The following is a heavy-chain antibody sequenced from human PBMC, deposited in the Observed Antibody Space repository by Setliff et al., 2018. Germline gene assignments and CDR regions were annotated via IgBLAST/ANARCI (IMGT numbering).Heavy chain of an antibody. J-gene: IGHJ6*02. V-gene: IGHV1-69*13. CDR3: ARGKMDVVAAGGKYCAMDV. CDR2: IIPMFRSG. Sequence: SVKVSFKASGYSFTSYGISWVRQAPGQGLEWMGGIIPMFRSGNYAQKFQGRVTITADESTSTVYMELTSLRAEDTAVYYCARGKMDVVAAGGKYCAMDVWGQGTAVTVS. D-gene: IGHD6-13*01. CDR1: GYSFTSYG.